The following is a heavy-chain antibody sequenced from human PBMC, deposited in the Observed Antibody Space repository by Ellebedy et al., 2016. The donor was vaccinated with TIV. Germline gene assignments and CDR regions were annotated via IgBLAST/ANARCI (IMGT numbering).Heavy chain of an antibody. V-gene: IGHV3-74*01. CDR2: MNSDGSST. J-gene: IGHJ4*02. CDR1: GFTFSSYW. D-gene: IGHD1-14*01. CDR3: AFNREGHY. Sequence: PGGSLRLSCAASGFTFSSYWMHWVRQVPGKGLLWVSRMNSDGSSTSYADSVKGRFTISRDNAKNTLYLQMNSLKAEDTAMYYCAFNREGHYWGQGTLVTVSS.